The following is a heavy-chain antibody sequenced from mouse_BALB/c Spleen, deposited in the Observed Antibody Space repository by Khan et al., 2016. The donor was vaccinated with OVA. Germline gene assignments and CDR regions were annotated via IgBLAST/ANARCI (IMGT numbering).Heavy chain of an antibody. J-gene: IGHJ3*01. CDR3: VRDGAYHRNDGWFAY. Sequence: QVQLKQSGAELARPGASVKMSCKASGYTFTSYTIHWIKKRPGQGLEWIGYINPSNGYTNYNQKFKHKATLTTDKSSTTAYLQRSSLTSDDSAVYNCVRDGAYHRNDGWFAYWGQGTLVTVSA. V-gene: IGHV1-4*01. CDR1: GYTFTSYT. D-gene: IGHD2-14*01. CDR2: INPSNGYT.